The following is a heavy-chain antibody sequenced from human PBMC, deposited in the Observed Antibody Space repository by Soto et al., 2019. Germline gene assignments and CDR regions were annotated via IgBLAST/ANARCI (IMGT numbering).Heavy chain of an antibody. CDR3: ARGPRNWGVDY. D-gene: IGHD7-27*01. CDR1: AYTFTSYD. Sequence: GTSVKVSCKDPAYTFTSYDINWVRQATGQDFEWMGWMNPNNGNTAYAQKFQGRVTMTRDTSKSTAFMELSSLTSEDTAVYYCARGPRNWGVDYWGQGTLVTVSS. CDR2: MNPNNGNT. J-gene: IGHJ4*02. V-gene: IGHV1-8*01.